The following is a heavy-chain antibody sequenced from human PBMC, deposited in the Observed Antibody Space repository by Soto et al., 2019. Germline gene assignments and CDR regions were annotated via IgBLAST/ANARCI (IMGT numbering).Heavy chain of an antibody. D-gene: IGHD6-6*01. CDR2: IIPIFGTA. CDR3: ARDTYSSSSYYYYGMDV. CDR1: GGTFSSYA. V-gene: IGHV1-69*01. Sequence: QVQLVQCGAEVKKPGSSVKVSCKASGGTFSSYAISWVRQAPGQGLEWMGGIIPIFGTANYAQKFQGRVTITADESTSTAYMELSSLRSEDTAVYYCARDTYSSSSYYYYGMDVWGQGTTVTVSS. J-gene: IGHJ6*02.